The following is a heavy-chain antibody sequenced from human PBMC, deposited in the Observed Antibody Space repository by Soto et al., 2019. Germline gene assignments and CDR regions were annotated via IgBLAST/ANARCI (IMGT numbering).Heavy chain of an antibody. V-gene: IGHV3-23*01. J-gene: IGHJ6*02. Sequence: EVQLLESGGGLVQPGGSLRLSCAASGFAFSNYAMTWVRQPPGKGLEWVSAVSGLGYSTYYADSVKGRFTISRDNSNNTLHPQMNSLRAEDTAVYYCAKHDNSNYGGYGLDVWGQGTTVTVSS. D-gene: IGHD4-4*01. CDR1: GFAFSNYA. CDR2: VSGLGYST. CDR3: AKHDNSNYGGYGLDV.